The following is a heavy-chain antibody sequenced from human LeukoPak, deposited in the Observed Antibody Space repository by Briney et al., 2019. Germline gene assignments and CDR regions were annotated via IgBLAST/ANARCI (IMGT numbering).Heavy chain of an antibody. CDR1: GFTFSSYT. V-gene: IGHV3-21*01. CDR2: ISSSSRSI. CDR3: ARTHGTLTGTGFDY. Sequence: GGSLRLSCAASGFTFSSYTMDWVRQAPGKGLEWDSSISSSSRSIFYADSVRGRFTTSRDNAKNSLFLQMNSLRAEDTAVYYCARTHGTLTGTGFDYWGQGTLVTVSS. J-gene: IGHJ4*02. D-gene: IGHD1-20*01.